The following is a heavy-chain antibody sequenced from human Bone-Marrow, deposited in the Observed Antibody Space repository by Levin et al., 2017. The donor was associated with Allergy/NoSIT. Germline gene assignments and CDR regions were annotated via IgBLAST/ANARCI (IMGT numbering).Heavy chain of an antibody. CDR1: GYTFTGYY. D-gene: IGHD5-12*01. Sequence: LGESLKISCKASGYTFTGYYMHWVRQAPGQGLEWMGRINPNSGGTNYAQKFQGRVTMTRDTSISTAYMELSRLRSDDAAVYYCASGPPEVGYDFLEDYWGQGTLVTVSS. J-gene: IGHJ4*02. CDR3: ASGPPEVGYDFLEDY. CDR2: INPNSGGT. V-gene: IGHV1-2*06.